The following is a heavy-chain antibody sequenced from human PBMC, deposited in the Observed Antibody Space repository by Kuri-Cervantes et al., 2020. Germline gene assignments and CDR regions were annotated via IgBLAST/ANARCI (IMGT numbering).Heavy chain of an antibody. D-gene: IGHD2-21*01. Sequence: ETLSLTCAASSFTFRNYWMSWVRQAPGRGLEWVANMNEDGGEKNYVESVKGRFTISRDNAKNSLYLQMDSLRAEDTAVYYCARGPFVVIDVWGQGTTVTVSS. CDR1: SFTFRNYW. J-gene: IGHJ6*02. CDR3: ARGPFVVIDV. CDR2: MNEDGGEK. V-gene: IGHV3-7*01.